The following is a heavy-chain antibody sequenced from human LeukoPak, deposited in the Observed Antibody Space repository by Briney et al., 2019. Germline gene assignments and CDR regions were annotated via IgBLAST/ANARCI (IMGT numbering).Heavy chain of an antibody. V-gene: IGHV1-18*01. J-gene: IGHJ4*02. D-gene: IGHD3-9*01. CDR3: ARDINFVPDF. Sequence: EASVKVSCKASGITFTSYGFSWVRKAPGQGLEWMGWISAYNGDTNYAQTFQGRLTLTTDTSTATVYMELGSLRSDDTAIYYCARDINFVPDFWGQGTLVTVSS. CDR1: GITFTSYG. CDR2: ISAYNGDT.